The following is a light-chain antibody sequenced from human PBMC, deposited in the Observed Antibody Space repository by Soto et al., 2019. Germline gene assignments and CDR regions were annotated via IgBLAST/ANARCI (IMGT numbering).Light chain of an antibody. CDR3: QQYNSYWT. V-gene: IGKV1-5*01. J-gene: IGKJ1*01. CDR2: DAS. CDR1: QSISAW. Sequence: DIQMTQSPSTLSASVGDSVSINCRASQSISAWLAWYQQKPGKAPKLLIYDASSLESGVPSRFSGSGSGTEFTLTISSLQPDDFATYYCQQYNSYWTFGQGTKVDI.